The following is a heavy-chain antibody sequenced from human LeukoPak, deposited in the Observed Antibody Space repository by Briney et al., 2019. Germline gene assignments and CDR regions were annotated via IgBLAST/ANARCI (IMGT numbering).Heavy chain of an antibody. V-gene: IGHV3-48*01. Sequence: GGSLRLSCAASGFTFSSYSMNWVRQAPGKGLEWVSYISSSSSTIYYADSVKGRFTISRDNSKNTLYLQMNSLRAEDTAVYYCATSSDLVSHLSWGQGTLVTVSS. D-gene: IGHD3-9*01. CDR3: ATSSDLVSHLS. J-gene: IGHJ5*02. CDR2: ISSSSSTI. CDR1: GFTFSSYS.